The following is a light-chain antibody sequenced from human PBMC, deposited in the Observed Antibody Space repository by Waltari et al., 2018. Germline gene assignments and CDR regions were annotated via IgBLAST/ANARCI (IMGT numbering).Light chain of an antibody. CDR1: SSNIGGNF. CDR2: KNN. CDR3: AAWDDNLTGPL. V-gene: IGLV1-47*01. Sequence: SVLTQPPSASGTPGQTVTIPCSGSSSNIGGNFVYWYQQLPGMAPQRLIYKNNQRPSGVPDRFPGSKSGTSASLAISGLRSDDEAEYYCAAWDDNLTGPLFGGGTKVTVL. J-gene: IGLJ3*02.